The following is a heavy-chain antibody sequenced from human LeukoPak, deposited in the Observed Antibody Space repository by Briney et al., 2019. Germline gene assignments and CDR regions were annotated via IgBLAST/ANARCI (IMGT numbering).Heavy chain of an antibody. CDR2: INPNSGGT. Sequence: ASVKVSCKASGYTFTGHYMHWVRQAPGQGPEWLGWINPNSGGTIYAQNFQGRVTMTRDTSISTAYMEISSLRSDDTAVYYCARVRMAVGSVSFYYYGMDVWGQGTTVTVSS. CDR3: ARVRMAVGSVSFYYYGMDV. D-gene: IGHD6-19*01. J-gene: IGHJ6*02. CDR1: GYTFTGHY. V-gene: IGHV1-2*02.